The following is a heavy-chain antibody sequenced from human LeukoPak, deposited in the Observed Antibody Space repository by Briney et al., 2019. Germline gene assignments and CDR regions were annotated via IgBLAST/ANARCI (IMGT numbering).Heavy chain of an antibody. CDR3: ARRSSSGGPYYYYGLDV. J-gene: IGHJ6*02. D-gene: IGHD6-13*01. Sequence: PGESLKISCKGSGYTFTTYSIGWVRQLPGRGLEWMGIIYPGDSDTTYSPSFQGQVKISSDKSISTAYLQWSSLKASDSAIYYCARRSSSGGPYYYYGLDVWGQGTTVTVSS. CDR1: GYTFTTYS. CDR2: IYPGDSDT. V-gene: IGHV5-51*01.